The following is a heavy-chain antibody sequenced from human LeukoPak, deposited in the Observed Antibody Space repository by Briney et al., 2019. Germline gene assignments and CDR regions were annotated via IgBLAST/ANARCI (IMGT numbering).Heavy chain of an antibody. Sequence: GGSLRLSCAASGFTFSSYAMSWVRQAPGKGLEWVSAISGSGDSTYYADSVKGRFTISRDNSENTLYLQMNSLRAEDTAVYYCAKDLSSGYYNSLDYWGQGTLVTVSS. CDR1: GFTFSSYA. V-gene: IGHV3-23*01. J-gene: IGHJ4*02. CDR3: AKDLSSGYYNSLDY. D-gene: IGHD3-22*01. CDR2: ISGSGDST.